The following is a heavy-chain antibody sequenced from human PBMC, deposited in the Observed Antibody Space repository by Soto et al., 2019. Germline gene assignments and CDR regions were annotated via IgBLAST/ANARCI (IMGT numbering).Heavy chain of an antibody. J-gene: IGHJ3*01. Sequence: GGSLRLSCAAVGFIFSDYEMNWVRQAPGKGLEWISYISTSGRNIYYADSVKGRFSIYRDNTEKSLYLQMNSLRDDDTAVYYCARELESEFDDDAFDLWGQGTMVTVSS. CDR2: ISTSGRNI. V-gene: IGHV3-48*03. CDR3: ARELESEFDDDAFDL. D-gene: IGHD3-3*01. CDR1: GFIFSDYE.